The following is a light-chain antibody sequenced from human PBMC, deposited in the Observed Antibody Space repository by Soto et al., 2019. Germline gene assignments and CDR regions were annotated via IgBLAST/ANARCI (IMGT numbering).Light chain of an antibody. Sequence: QSALTQPRSVSGSPGQSVTISCTGTSSDIGDYNYVSWYQHHPGKAPKLMIYDVTKRPSGVPDRFSASKSGNTASLTISWLQAEDEADYDCCSYAGTYTFVVFGGGTKLTVL. CDR3: CSYAGTYTFVV. CDR2: DVT. J-gene: IGLJ2*01. CDR1: SSDIGDYNY. V-gene: IGLV2-11*01.